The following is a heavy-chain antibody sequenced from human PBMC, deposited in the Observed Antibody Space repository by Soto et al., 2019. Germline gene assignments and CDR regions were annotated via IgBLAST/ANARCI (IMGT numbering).Heavy chain of an antibody. V-gene: IGHV3-30-3*01. CDR1: GFTFSSYA. Sequence: PGGSLRLSCAASGFTFSSYAMHWVRQAPGKGLEWVAVISYDGSNKYYADSVKGRFTISRDNSKNTLYLQMNSLRAEDTAVYYCARARGYSYGRHLITSGVDNWFDPWGQGTLVTVSS. D-gene: IGHD5-18*01. CDR2: ISYDGSNK. CDR3: ARARGYSYGRHLITSGVDNWFDP. J-gene: IGHJ5*02.